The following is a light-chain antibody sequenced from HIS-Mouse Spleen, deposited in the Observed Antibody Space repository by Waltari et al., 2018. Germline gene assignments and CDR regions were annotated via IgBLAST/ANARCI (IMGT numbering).Light chain of an antibody. CDR1: QSVSSY. V-gene: IGKV3-11*01. Sequence: EIVLTQSQATLSLSPGERATLSCRASQSVSSYLAWYQQKPGQAPRLLIYDASNRATGIPARFSGSGSGTDFTLTISSLEPEDFAVYYCQQRSNWPTFGGGTKVEIK. CDR3: QQRSNWPT. CDR2: DAS. J-gene: IGKJ4*01.